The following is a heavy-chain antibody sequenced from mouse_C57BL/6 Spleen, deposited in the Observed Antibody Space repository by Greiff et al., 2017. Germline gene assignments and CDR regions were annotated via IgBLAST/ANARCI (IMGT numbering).Heavy chain of an antibody. CDR1: GFTFNTYA. D-gene: IGHD1-1*01. J-gene: IGHJ4*01. CDR3: VRGGYYYDSSYKGYAMDY. CDR2: IRSKSSNYAT. Sequence: EVKLVESGGGLVQPKGSLKLSCAASGFTFNTYAMHWVRQAPGKGLEWVARIRSKSSNYATYYADSEKDRFTISRDDSQSMLYLQMNNLKTEDTAMYYCVRGGYYYDSSYKGYAMDYWGQGTSVTVSS. V-gene: IGHV10-3*01.